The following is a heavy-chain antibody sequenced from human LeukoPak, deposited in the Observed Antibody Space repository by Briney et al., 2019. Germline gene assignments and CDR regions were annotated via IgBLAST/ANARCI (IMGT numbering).Heavy chain of an antibody. Sequence: ASVKVSCKVSGYILSELSIHWVRQTPEKGLEWMGGFDAEEGETIYAQKFQGRVTLTEDTSTETAYMELSSLTSEDTAVYYCATPRVWYSGGKTSGSRFDYWGQGTPVTVSS. J-gene: IGHJ4*02. V-gene: IGHV1-24*01. CDR2: FDAEEGET. D-gene: IGHD1-26*01. CDR3: ATPRVWYSGGKTSGSRFDY. CDR1: GYILSELS.